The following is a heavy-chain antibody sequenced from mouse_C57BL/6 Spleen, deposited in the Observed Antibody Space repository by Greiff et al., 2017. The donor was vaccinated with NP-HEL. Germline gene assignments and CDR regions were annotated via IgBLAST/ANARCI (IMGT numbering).Heavy chain of an antibody. Sequence: VQLQQSGPGLVKPSQSLSLTCSVTGYSITSGYYWNWIRQFPGNKLEWMGYISYDGSNNYNPSLKNRISITRDTSKNQFFLKLNSVTTEDTATYYCARELGRGAWFAYWGQGTLVTVSA. CDR3: ARELGRGAWFAY. CDR1: GYSITSGYY. V-gene: IGHV3-6*01. CDR2: ISYDGSN. D-gene: IGHD4-1*01. J-gene: IGHJ3*01.